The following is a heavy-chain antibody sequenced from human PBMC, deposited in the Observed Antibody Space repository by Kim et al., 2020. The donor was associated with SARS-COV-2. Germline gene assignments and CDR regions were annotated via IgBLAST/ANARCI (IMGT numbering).Heavy chain of an antibody. CDR3: ARITMIVVVISD. J-gene: IGHJ4*02. V-gene: IGHV4-39*07. D-gene: IGHD3-22*01. Sequence: YYNPSLKSRVTISVDTSKNQFSLKLSSVTAADTAVYYCARITMIVVVISDWGQGTLVTVSS.